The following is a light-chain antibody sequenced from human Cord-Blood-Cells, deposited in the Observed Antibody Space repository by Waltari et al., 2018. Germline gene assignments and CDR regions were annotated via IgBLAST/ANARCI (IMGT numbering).Light chain of an antibody. V-gene: IGLV2-23*02. J-gene: IGLJ1*01. Sequence: QSALPQPASVSWSPGQSITISCTGTSSDVVSYNLVSWYQQHPGKAPNLMIYEVSKRPSGVSNRFSGSKSGNTASLTISGLQAEDEADYYCCSYAGSSTFVFGTGTKVTVL. CDR1: SSDVVSYNL. CDR3: CSYAGSSTFV. CDR2: EVS.